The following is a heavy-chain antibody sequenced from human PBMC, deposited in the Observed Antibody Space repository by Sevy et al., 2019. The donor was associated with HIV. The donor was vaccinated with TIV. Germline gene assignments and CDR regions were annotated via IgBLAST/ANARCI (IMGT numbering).Heavy chain of an antibody. CDR2: IYHSGST. Sequence: TLSLTCAVSGGSISSGGYSWSWIRQPPGKGLEWIGYIYHSGSTYYNPSLKSRVTISVDMSKNQFSLKLSSVTAADTAVYYCARAAAGGFRDFDYWGQGTLVTVSS. CDR1: GGSISSGGYS. CDR3: ARAAAGGFRDFDY. J-gene: IGHJ4*02. V-gene: IGHV4-30-2*01. D-gene: IGHD6-13*01.